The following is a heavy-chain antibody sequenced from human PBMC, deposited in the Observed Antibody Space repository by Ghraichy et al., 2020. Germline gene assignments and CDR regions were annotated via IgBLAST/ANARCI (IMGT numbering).Heavy chain of an antibody. J-gene: IGHJ4*02. V-gene: IGHV3-33*01. Sequence: GGSLRLSCAASGFTFSSYGMHWVRQAPGKGLEWVAVIWYDGSNKYYADSVKGRFTISRDNSKNTLYLQMNSLRAEDTAVYYCARDISWNYGFDYWGQGTLVTVSS. D-gene: IGHD1-7*01. CDR3: ARDISWNYGFDY. CDR2: IWYDGSNK. CDR1: GFTFSSYG.